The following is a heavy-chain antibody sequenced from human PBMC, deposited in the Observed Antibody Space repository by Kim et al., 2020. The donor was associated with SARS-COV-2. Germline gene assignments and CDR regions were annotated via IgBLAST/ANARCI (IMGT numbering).Heavy chain of an antibody. D-gene: IGHD3-10*01. J-gene: IGHJ6*02. Sequence: GGSLRLSCAVSRFTFNNYWIKWVRHAPGKGLVWVSRISSDGSITNYADSVKGRFTMSRDNAENTLYLQMNSLRAEDTAVYYCARGFFRDGFEVWGQGTPVTVSS. CDR1: RFTFNNYW. CDR3: ARGFFRDGFEV. CDR2: ISSDGSIT. V-gene: IGHV3-74*01.